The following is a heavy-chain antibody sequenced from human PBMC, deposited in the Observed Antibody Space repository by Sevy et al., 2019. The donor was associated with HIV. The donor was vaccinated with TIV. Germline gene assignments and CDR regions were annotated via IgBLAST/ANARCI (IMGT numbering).Heavy chain of an antibody. CDR3: AKNKGITSGGIVAQYFDC. J-gene: IGHJ4*02. CDR2: INWNGADT. D-gene: IGHD3-16*02. V-gene: IGHV3-20*04. CDR1: GFTFNEYG. Sequence: GGSLRLSCAVSGFTFNEYGMGWVRQVPGKGLEWVSGINWNGADTDYADSVKGRFTISRDNAKNSLYLQMNSLRAEDTALYFCAKNKGITSGGIVAQYFDCWGRGTLVTVSS.